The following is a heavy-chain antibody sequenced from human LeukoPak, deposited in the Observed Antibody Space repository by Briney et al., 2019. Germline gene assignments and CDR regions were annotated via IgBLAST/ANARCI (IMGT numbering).Heavy chain of an antibody. D-gene: IGHD3-22*01. CDR1: GFTFSSYW. Sequence: PGGSLRLSCATSGFTFSSYWIHWVRQAPGKGLVWVSRINSDGSSTSYADSVKGRFTISRDNAKNTLCLQMNSLRAEDTAVYYCAREYKVVVIGAVDPWGQGTLVTVSS. CDR3: AREYKVVVIGAVDP. CDR2: INSDGSST. J-gene: IGHJ5*02. V-gene: IGHV3-74*01.